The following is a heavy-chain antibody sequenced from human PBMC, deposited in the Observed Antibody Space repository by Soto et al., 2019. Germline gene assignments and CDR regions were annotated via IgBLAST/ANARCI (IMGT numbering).Heavy chain of an antibody. V-gene: IGHV4-61*01. CDR1: GGCVSSGSYY. J-gene: IGHJ6*02. CDR3: ARDRGEEYNWNYARYGMDV. Sequence: XGTLSLTCTVCGGCVSSGSYYGSWIRQPPGKGLEWIGYIYYSGSTNYNPSLKSRVTISVDTSKNQFSLKLSSVTAADTAVYYCARDRGEEYNWNYARYGMDVWGQGTTVTVSS. CDR2: IYYSGST. D-gene: IGHD1-7*01.